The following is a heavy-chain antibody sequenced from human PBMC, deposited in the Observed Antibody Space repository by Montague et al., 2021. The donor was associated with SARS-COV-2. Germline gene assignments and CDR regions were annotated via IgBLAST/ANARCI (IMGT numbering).Heavy chain of an antibody. Sequence: SETLSLTCTVSGGSISSGDYYWSWIRQPPGKGLEWIGYIYYSGSTYYNPSLKSRVTISVDTSKNQFSLKLSSVTAADTAVYYCARVGAYGDYPTPPTFDYWGQGTLVTVSS. CDR3: ARVGAYGDYPTPPTFDY. D-gene: IGHD4-17*01. J-gene: IGHJ4*02. CDR1: GGSISSGDYY. CDR2: IYYSGST. V-gene: IGHV4-30-4*02.